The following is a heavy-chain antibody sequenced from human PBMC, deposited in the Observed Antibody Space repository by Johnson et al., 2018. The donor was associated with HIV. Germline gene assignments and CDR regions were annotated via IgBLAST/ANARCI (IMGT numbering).Heavy chain of an antibody. Sequence: VQLVESGGDLVQPGGSLRLSCAASGLAFSSFAMSWVRQAPGRGLEWVASIRQEGSEKYHVDSVRGRFTISRDNAKNSRYLQMDSLRAEDTAIYYCAKDLVVSNVRSAFHIWGQGTMVTVS. CDR3: AKDLVVSNVRSAFHI. CDR1: GLAFSSFA. J-gene: IGHJ3*02. D-gene: IGHD3-22*01. V-gene: IGHV3-7*03. CDR2: IRQEGSEK.